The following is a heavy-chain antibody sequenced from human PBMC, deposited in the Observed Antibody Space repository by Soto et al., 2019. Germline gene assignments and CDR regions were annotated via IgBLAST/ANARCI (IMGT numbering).Heavy chain of an antibody. V-gene: IGHV2-5*02. CDR2: IYGDDDK. J-gene: IGHJ4*02. D-gene: IGHD5-18*01. CDR3: THGRVDTVLATEY. Sequence: QITLKESGPTLLKPTQTLTLTCTFSGFSLSTNGVGVGWIRQSPGKAPEWLTLIYGDDDKRYSPSLKSRLTTTKDTSKNQVVLTMTHMGPVDTATYYCTHGRVDTVLATEYWGQGILVTVSS. CDR1: GFSLSTNGVG.